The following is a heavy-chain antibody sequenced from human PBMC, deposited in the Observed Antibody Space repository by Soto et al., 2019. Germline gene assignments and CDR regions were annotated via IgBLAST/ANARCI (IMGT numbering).Heavy chain of an antibody. J-gene: IGHJ4*02. V-gene: IGHV1-2*02. CDR2: INPNSGGT. Sequence: ASVKVSCKASGYTFTGYSMHWVRQAPGQGLEWMGWINPNSGGTNYAQKFQGRVTMTRGTSISTAYMELSRLTSDDTAVYYCARDLFYYDGSPVNYWGQGTLVTVSS. CDR1: GYTFTGYS. CDR3: ARDLFYYDGSPVNY. D-gene: IGHD3-22*01.